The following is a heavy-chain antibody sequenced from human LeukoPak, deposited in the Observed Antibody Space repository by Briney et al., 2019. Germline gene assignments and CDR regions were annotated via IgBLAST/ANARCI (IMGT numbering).Heavy chain of an antibody. CDR2: IYYSGST. Sequence: SETLSLTCVVSGGSISGYYWSWIRQPPGKGLEWIGYIYYSGSTNYNPSLKSRVTISVDTSKNPFSLKLNSVTAADTAVYYCARTLSEYSSSSLGYWGQGTLVTVSS. D-gene: IGHD6-6*01. J-gene: IGHJ4*02. V-gene: IGHV4-59*01. CDR1: GGSISGYY. CDR3: ARTLSEYSSSSLGY.